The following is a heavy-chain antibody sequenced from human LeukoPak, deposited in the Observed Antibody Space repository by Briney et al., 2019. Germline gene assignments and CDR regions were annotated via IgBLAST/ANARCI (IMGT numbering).Heavy chain of an antibody. CDR1: GYTFSNYG. Sequence: ASVKVSCKASGYTFSNYGISWVRQAPGQGLEWMGCISAYNGNTNYAQNLQGRVTMTTDTSTSTAYMELRSLRSDDTAMYYCARMGFRDGYNYDALDIWGHGTMVTVSS. CDR2: ISAYNGNT. V-gene: IGHV1-18*01. CDR3: ARMGFRDGYNYDALDI. D-gene: IGHD5-24*01. J-gene: IGHJ3*02.